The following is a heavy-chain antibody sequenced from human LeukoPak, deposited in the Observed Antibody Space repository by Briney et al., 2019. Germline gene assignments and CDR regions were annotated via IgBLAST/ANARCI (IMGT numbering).Heavy chain of an antibody. V-gene: IGHV3-21*01. CDR2: ISSSGSHI. CDR3: ARGPGIVVVMH. J-gene: IGHJ4*02. Sequence: GGSLRLSCAASGFTFSSYSMNWVRQAPGKGLEWVSPISSSGSHIYYADSVRGRFTISRDNAKNSLYLQMNSLRAEDTAVYYCARGPGIVVVMHWGQGTLVTVSS. CDR1: GFTFSSYS. D-gene: IGHD3-22*01.